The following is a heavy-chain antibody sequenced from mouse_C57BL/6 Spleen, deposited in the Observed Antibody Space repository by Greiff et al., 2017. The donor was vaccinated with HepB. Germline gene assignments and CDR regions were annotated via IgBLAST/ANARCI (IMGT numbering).Heavy chain of an antibody. Sequence: EVHLVESGEGLVKPGGSLKLSCAASGFTFSSYAMSWVRQTPEKRLEWVAYICSGGDYIYYADTVKGRFTISRDNARNTLYLQMSSLKSEDTAMYYCTRYYSNYETIDAMDYWGQGTSVTVSS. CDR1: GFTFSSYA. CDR3: TRYYSNYETIDAMDY. CDR2: ICSGGDYI. D-gene: IGHD2-5*01. V-gene: IGHV5-9-1*02. J-gene: IGHJ4*01.